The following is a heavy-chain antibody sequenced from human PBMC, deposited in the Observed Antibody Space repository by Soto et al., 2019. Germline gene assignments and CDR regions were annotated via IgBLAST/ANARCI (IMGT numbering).Heavy chain of an antibody. J-gene: IGHJ6*02. V-gene: IGHV3-30*18. D-gene: IGHD6-13*01. Sequence: GGSLRLSCAASGFTFSSYGMHWVRQAPGKGLEWVAVISYDGSNKYYADSVKGRFTISRDNSKNTLYLQMNSLRAEDTAVYYCAKDRGSSWYFYYYGMDVWGQATTVTVSS. CDR2: ISYDGSNK. CDR1: GFTFSSYG. CDR3: AKDRGSSWYFYYYGMDV.